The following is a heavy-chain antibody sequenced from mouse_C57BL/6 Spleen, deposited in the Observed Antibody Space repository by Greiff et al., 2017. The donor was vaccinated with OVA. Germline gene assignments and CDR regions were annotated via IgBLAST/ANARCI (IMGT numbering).Heavy chain of an antibody. D-gene: IGHD4-1*01. J-gene: IGHJ2*01. Sequence: DVKLVESGGGLVKPGGSLKLSCAASGFTFSDYGMHWVRQAPEKGLEWVAYISSGSSTIYYADTVKGRFTISRDNAKNTLFLQMTSLRSEDTAMYYCARASDGTYYFDYWGQGTTLTVSS. CDR2: ISSGSSTI. V-gene: IGHV5-17*01. CDR1: GFTFSDYG. CDR3: ARASDGTYYFDY.